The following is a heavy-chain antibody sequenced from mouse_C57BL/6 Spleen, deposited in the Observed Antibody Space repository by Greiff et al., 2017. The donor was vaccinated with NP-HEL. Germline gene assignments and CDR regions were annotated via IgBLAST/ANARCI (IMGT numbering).Heavy chain of an antibody. J-gene: IGHJ4*01. CDR2: IYPGSGST. CDR1: GYTFTSYW. V-gene: IGHV1-55*01. Sequence: QVQLRQPGAELVKPGASVKMSCKASGYTFTSYWITWVKQRPGQGLEWIGDIYPGSGSTNYNEKFKSKATLTVDTSSSTAYMQLSSLTSEDSAVYYCARGKYSNYEGYAMDYWGQGTSVTVSS. CDR3: ARGKYSNYEGYAMDY. D-gene: IGHD2-5*01.